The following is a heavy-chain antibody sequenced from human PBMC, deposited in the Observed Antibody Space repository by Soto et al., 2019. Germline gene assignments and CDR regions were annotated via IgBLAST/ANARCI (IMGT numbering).Heavy chain of an antibody. CDR1: GGTFSSYA. CDR3: ARDGRYYDSSGYYGFDS. V-gene: IGHV1-69*13. CDR2: IIPIFGTA. Sequence: ASVKVSCKASGGTFSSYAISWVRQAPGQGLEWMGGIIPIFGTANYAQKSQGRVTITADESTSTAYMELSSLRSEDTAVYYCARDGRYYDSSGYYGFDSWGQRTPVTVSS. D-gene: IGHD3-22*01. J-gene: IGHJ4*02.